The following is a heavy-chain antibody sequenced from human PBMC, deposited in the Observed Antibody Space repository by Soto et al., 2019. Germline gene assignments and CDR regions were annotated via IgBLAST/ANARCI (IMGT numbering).Heavy chain of an antibody. V-gene: IGHV4-30-4*08. J-gene: IGHJ5*01. CDR1: GDSISTVDYF. CDR3: ARGRYCLTGRCFPNWFDS. Sequence: SETLSLTCSVSGDSISTVDYFWAWIRQPPGQALEYIGYIYKSATTYYNPSFESRVAISLDTSKSQFSLNVTSATAADTAVYFCARGRYCLTGRCFPNWFDSWGQGTLVTVSS. CDR2: IYKSATT. D-gene: IGHD2-15*01.